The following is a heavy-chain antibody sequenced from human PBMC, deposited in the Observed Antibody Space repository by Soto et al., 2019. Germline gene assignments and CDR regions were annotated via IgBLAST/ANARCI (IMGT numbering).Heavy chain of an antibody. CDR3: TRGGGDF. D-gene: IGHD6-25*01. J-gene: IGHJ4*02. V-gene: IGHV4-59*01. CDR1: GGSINTYY. Sequence: LETLSLTCTVSGGSINTYYWSWIRQPPGKGLEWIGYIYYSGSDSGSTNYIPSLKSRVTISVDTSKNQFSLRLTSVTAADTAVYFCTRGGGDFWGQGTLVTVSS. CDR2: IYYSGSDSGST.